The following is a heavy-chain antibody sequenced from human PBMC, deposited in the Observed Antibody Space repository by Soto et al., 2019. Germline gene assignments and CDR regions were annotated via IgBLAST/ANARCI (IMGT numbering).Heavy chain of an antibody. Sequence: QVQLVQSGAEVKKPGASMKVSCQVSGDTLIELSMHWVRQAPGKGLEWMGGFDPENGQTIYSQKIQGRVTMTEDTSTDTAYMELRSLRSEDTAVYYCATGVGVGRFDFWGQGTLVTVSS. D-gene: IGHD2-21*01. CDR2: FDPENGQT. CDR3: ATGVGVGRFDF. CDR1: GDTLIELS. J-gene: IGHJ4*02. V-gene: IGHV1-24*01.